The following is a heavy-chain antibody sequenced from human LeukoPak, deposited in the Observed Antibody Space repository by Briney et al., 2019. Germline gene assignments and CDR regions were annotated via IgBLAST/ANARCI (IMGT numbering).Heavy chain of an antibody. CDR3: ARDIGNSGFNLDY. V-gene: IGHV3-33*01. D-gene: IGHD5-12*01. J-gene: IGHJ4*02. Sequence: GGPLSLFCIVSGFTFSTHGVHWLRHAPGKGREGVSVICHEGGRKEYADSVRGRFTISRDNSKLYLQMNSLRAEDTAIYYCARDIGNSGFNLDYWGEGTPVTVSS. CDR2: ICHEGGRK. CDR1: GFTFSTHG.